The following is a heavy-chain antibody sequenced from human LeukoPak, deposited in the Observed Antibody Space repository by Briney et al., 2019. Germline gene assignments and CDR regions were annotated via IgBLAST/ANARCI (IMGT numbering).Heavy chain of an antibody. CDR2: ISSSGSTI. J-gene: IGHJ6*02. V-gene: IGHV3-11*01. CDR1: GFTLSDYY. D-gene: IGHD5-18*01. Sequence: GGSLRLSCAASGFTLSDYYMSWIRQAPGKGLEWVSYISSSGSTIYYADSVKGRFTISRDNAKNSLYLQMNSLRAEDTAVYYCGGGGYSYGYYYYGMDVWGQGTTVTVSS. CDR3: GGGGYSYGYYYYGMDV.